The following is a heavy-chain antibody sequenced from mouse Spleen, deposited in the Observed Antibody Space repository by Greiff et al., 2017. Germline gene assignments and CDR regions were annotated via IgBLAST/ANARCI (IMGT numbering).Heavy chain of an antibody. CDR1: GYTFTDYY. D-gene: IGHD2-4*01. Sequence: EVQLQQSGPELVKPGASVKISCKASGYTFTDYYMNWVKQSHGKSLEWIGDINPNNGGTSYNQKLKGKATLTVDKSSSTAYMELRSLTSEDSAVYYCAREGIYYDYDGGFAYWGQGTLVTVSA. CDR3: AREGIYYDYDGGFAY. J-gene: IGHJ3*01. CDR2: INPNNGGT. V-gene: IGHV1-26*01.